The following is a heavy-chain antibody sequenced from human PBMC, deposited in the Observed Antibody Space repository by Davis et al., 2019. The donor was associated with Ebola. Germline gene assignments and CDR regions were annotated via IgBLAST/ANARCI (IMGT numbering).Heavy chain of an antibody. D-gene: IGHD3-3*01. CDR2: IYPGDSET. CDR3: ARLSRFWSGYYIPNYVEAMDV. Sequence: GESLKISCKGSGYSFTSYWIAWMRQLPGKGLECMGIIYPGDSETRYSPSFQGQVTISADKSITTAYLQWSSLKASDTAMYFCARLSRFWSGYYIPNYVEAMDVWGQGTTVTVSS. CDR1: GYSFTSYW. V-gene: IGHV5-51*01. J-gene: IGHJ6*02.